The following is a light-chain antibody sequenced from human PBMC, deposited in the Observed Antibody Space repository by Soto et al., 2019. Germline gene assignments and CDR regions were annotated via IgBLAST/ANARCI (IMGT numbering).Light chain of an antibody. CDR3: YSAADNNLV. CDR1: VLAKKY. CDR2: KDS. Sequence: SYELTQPSSVSVSPGQTARITCSGDVLAKKYARWFQQKPGQAPVLVIYKDSGRPSGIPERFSGSSSGTTVTLTISGAQVEDEDDYYCYSAADNNLVFGGGTKLTVL. J-gene: IGLJ2*01. V-gene: IGLV3-27*01.